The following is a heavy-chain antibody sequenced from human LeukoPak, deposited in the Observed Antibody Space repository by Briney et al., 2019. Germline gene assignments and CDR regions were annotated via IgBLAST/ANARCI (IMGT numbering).Heavy chain of an antibody. J-gene: IGHJ4*02. V-gene: IGHV4-59*01. CDR2: IYYSGST. D-gene: IGHD5-12*01. CDR3: ARVSGYDWESFYDY. CDR1: GGSISSYY. Sequence: SETLSLTCTVSGGSISSYYWSWIRQPPGKGLEWIGYIYYSGSTNYNPSLKSRVTISVDTSKNQFSLELRSVTAADTAVYYCARVSGYDWESFYDYWGQGTLVTVSS.